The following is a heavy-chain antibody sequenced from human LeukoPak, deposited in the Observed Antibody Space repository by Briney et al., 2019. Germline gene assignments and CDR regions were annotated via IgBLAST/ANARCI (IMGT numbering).Heavy chain of an antibody. V-gene: IGHV3-23*01. Sequence: GGSLRLSCAASGFTFSSYAMSWVRQAPGKGLEWVSAISGSGGSTYYADSVKGRFTISRDNAKNSLYLQMNSLRAEDTAVYYCARVYSSGYWDYWGQGTLVTVSS. CDR3: ARVYSSGYWDY. D-gene: IGHD3-22*01. J-gene: IGHJ4*02. CDR1: GFTFSSYA. CDR2: ISGSGGST.